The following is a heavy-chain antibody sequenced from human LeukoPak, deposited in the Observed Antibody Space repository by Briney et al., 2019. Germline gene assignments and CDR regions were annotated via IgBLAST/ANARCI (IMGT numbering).Heavy chain of an antibody. V-gene: IGHV4-4*07. D-gene: IGHD2-2*01. Sequence: PSETLSLTCTVSGGSISRYYWTWIWQPAGEGLEWIGRIYPSGSTNYNPSLKSRVTMSVDTSRNQFSLKLNSVTAADTAVYYCAREGYIVVVPATIGDPQDETFDIWGQGTMVTVSS. CDR1: GGSISRYY. CDR3: AREGYIVVVPATIGDPQDETFDI. J-gene: IGHJ3*02. CDR2: IYPSGST.